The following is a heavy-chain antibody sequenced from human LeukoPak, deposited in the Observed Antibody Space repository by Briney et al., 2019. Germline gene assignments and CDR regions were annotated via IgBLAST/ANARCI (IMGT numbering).Heavy chain of an antibody. CDR2: IYYSGST. CDR1: GGSISSYY. CDR3: ARAGTMVRGVRLGDAFDI. Sequence: PSETLSLTCTVSGGSISSYYWSWIRQPPGKGLEWIGYIYYSGSTNYNPSLKSRVTISVDTSKNQFSLKLSSVTAADTAVYYCARAGTMVRGVRLGDAFDIWGQGTMVTVSS. V-gene: IGHV4-59*01. D-gene: IGHD3-10*01. J-gene: IGHJ3*02.